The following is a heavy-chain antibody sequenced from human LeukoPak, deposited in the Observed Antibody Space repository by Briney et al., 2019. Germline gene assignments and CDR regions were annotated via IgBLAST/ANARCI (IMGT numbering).Heavy chain of an antibody. J-gene: IGHJ5*02. Sequence: ASVKVSCKASGYTFTNSGISWVRQAPGQGLEWMGWINTNTGNPTYAQGFTGRFVFSLDTSVSTAYLQISSLKAEDTAVYYCARVSGQGWFDPWGQGTLVTVSS. D-gene: IGHD3-3*01. CDR2: INTNTGNP. CDR1: GYTFTNSG. CDR3: ARVSGQGWFDP. V-gene: IGHV7-4-1*02.